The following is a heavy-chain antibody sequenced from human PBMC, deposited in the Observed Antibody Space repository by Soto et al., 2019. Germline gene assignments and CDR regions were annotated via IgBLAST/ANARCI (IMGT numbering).Heavy chain of an antibody. J-gene: IGHJ6*02. CDR3: ARYDNIAVAVPGYYYYGMDV. Sequence: EVQLVESGGGLVQPGGSLRLSCAASGFTFSSYWMSWIRQAPGKGLESVANIKQDGSEKYYVDSVKGRFTISRDNAKNSLYLQMNSLRAEDTAVYYCARYDNIAVAVPGYYYYGMDVWGQGTTVTVSS. V-gene: IGHV3-7*05. CDR1: GFTFSSYW. CDR2: IKQDGSEK. D-gene: IGHD6-19*01.